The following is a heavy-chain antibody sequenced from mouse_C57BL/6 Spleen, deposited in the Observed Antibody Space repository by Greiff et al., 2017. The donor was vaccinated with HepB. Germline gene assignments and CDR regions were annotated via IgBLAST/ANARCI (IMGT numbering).Heavy chain of an antibody. Sequence: EVKLVESGGGLVQPKGSLKLSCAASGFSFNTYAMNWVRQAPGTGLEWVARIRSKSNNYATYYADSVKDRFTISRDDSESMLYLQMNNLKTEDTAMYYCVSLYDSAYWGQGTLVTVSA. CDR2: IRSKSNNYAT. D-gene: IGHD2-3*01. J-gene: IGHJ3*01. V-gene: IGHV10-1*01. CDR3: VSLYDSAY. CDR1: GFSFNTYA.